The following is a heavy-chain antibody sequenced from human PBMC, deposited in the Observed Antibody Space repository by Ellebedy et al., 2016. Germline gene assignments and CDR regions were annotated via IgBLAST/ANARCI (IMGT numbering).Heavy chain of an antibody. Sequence: SETLSLXXTVSGGSISSSSYYWGWIRQPPGKGLEWIGSIYYSGSTYYNPSLKSRVTISVDTSKNQFSLKLSSVTAADTAVYYCARGGQLLNDYWGQGTLVTVSS. D-gene: IGHD2-2*01. V-gene: IGHV4-39*07. CDR1: GGSISSSSYY. J-gene: IGHJ4*02. CDR3: ARGGQLLNDY. CDR2: IYYSGST.